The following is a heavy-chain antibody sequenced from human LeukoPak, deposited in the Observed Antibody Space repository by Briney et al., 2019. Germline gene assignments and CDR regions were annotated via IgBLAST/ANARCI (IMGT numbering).Heavy chain of an antibody. CDR1: GFTFSSYS. D-gene: IGHD6-13*01. CDR3: AKDRSSSWYYFDY. CDR2: ISGSGGST. J-gene: IGHJ4*02. Sequence: GGSLRLSCAASGFTFSSYSVIWVRQAPGKGLEWVSAISGSGGSTYYADSVKGRFTISRDNSKNTLYLQMNSLRAEDTAVYYCAKDRSSSWYYFDYWGQGTLVTVSS. V-gene: IGHV3-23*01.